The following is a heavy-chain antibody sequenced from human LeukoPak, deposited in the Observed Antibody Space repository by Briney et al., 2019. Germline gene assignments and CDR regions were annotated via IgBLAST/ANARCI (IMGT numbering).Heavy chain of an antibody. J-gene: IGHJ4*02. CDR3: ASFLLGFGDTAMVTRDY. Sequence: PGGSLRLPCAASGFTFSSYSMNWVRQAPGKGLEWVSSISSSSSYIYYADSVKGRFTISRDNAKNSLYLQMNSPRAEDTAGYYCASFLLGFGDTAMVTRDYWGQGTLVTVSS. V-gene: IGHV3-21*01. CDR2: ISSSSSYI. CDR1: GFTFSSYS. D-gene: IGHD5-18*01.